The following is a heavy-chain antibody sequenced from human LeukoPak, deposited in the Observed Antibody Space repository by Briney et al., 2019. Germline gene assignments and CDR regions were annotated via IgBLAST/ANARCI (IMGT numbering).Heavy chain of an antibody. CDR2: IYYSGST. Sequence: SETLSLTCTVSGGSISSYYWSWIRQPPGKGLEWIGYIYYSGSTNYNPSLKSRVTISVDTSKNQFSLKLSSVTAADTAVYYCARGSLDDYGDVQQDDYWGQGTLVTVSS. V-gene: IGHV4-59*08. D-gene: IGHD4-17*01. CDR1: GGSISSYY. CDR3: ARGSLDDYGDVQQDDY. J-gene: IGHJ4*02.